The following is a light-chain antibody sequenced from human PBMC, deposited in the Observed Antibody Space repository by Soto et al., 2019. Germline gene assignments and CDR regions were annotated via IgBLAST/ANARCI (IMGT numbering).Light chain of an antibody. V-gene: IGKV3-20*01. CDR1: QSVSSSS. CDR2: GSS. CDR3: QHYGSSPRT. J-gene: IGKJ1*01. Sequence: EIVLTQSPGTLSLSPGERATLSCRASQSVSSSSLAWYQQRPGQAPRLLIHGSSSRATGIPDRFSGSGSGTDFTLTISGLEPEDFAVYYCQHYGSSPRTFGQGTKVEIK.